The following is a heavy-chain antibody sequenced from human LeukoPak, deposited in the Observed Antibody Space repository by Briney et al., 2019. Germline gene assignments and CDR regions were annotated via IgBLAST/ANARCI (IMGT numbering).Heavy chain of an antibody. D-gene: IGHD1-26*01. Sequence: SETLSLTCTVSGGSISSSSYYWGWIRQPPGKGLEWIGSIYYSGSTYYNPSLKSRVTISVDTSKNQFSLKLSSVTAADTAVYYCARDVDYYAIRSGEAFDIWGQGTMVTVSS. CDR2: IYYSGST. V-gene: IGHV4-39*07. CDR1: GGSISSSSYY. J-gene: IGHJ3*02. CDR3: ARDVDYYAIRSGEAFDI.